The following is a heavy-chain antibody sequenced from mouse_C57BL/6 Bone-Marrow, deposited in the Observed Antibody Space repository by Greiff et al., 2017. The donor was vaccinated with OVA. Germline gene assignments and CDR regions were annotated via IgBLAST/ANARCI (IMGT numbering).Heavy chain of an antibody. Sequence: EVQLVESGGGLVKPGGSLKLSCAASGFTFSSYAMSWVRQTPEKRLEWVATISDGGSYTYYPDNVKGRFTISRDNAKNNLYLQMSHLKSEDTAMYYCARDGAYYSNYLYAMDYWGQGTSVTVSS. CDR3: ARDGAYYSNYLYAMDY. V-gene: IGHV5-4*01. J-gene: IGHJ4*01. D-gene: IGHD2-5*01. CDR1: GFTFSSYA. CDR2: ISDGGSYT.